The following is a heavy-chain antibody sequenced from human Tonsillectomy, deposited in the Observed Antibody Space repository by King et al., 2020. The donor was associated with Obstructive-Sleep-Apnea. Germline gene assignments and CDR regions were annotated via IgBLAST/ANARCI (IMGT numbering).Heavy chain of an antibody. J-gene: IGHJ6*02. CDR3: AKILGYCSSTSCRGGMDV. CDR2: ISGSGGST. V-gene: IGHV3-23*04. D-gene: IGHD2-2*01. Sequence: DVQLVESGGGLVQPGGSLRLSCAASGFTFSSYAMSWVRQAPGKGLEWVSAISGSGGSTYYADSVKGRFTISRDNSKNTLYLQMNSLRAEDTAVYYCAKILGYCSSTSCRGGMDVWGQGTTVTVSS. CDR1: GFTFSSYA.